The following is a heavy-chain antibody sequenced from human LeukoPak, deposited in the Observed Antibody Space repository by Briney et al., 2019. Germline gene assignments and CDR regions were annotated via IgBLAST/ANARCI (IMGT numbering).Heavy chain of an antibody. J-gene: IGHJ3*02. Sequence: GGSLRLSCAASGFTFSSYAMSWVRQAPGKGLEWVSAISGSGGSTYYADSVKGRFTISRDNAKNSLYLQMNSLRDEDTAVYYCARDCGSYHFDPDAFDIWGQGTMVTVSS. CDR3: ARDCGSYHFDPDAFDI. V-gene: IGHV3-23*01. CDR1: GFTFSSYA. D-gene: IGHD1-26*01. CDR2: ISGSGGST.